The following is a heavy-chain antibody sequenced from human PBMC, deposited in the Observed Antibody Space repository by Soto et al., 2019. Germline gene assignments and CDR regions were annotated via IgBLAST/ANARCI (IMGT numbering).Heavy chain of an antibody. V-gene: IGHV3-23*01. CDR1: GFTFSLSA. Sequence: EVQLLESGGGFVQPGESLRLSCAASGFTFSLSAMSWVRQAPGRGLEWVSSIRGGGGSTEYADSVKGRFTISRDNSKDTVHLQMNSLRAEDTAVYYCAKGPEYDILTGCDYWGQGALVTVSS. J-gene: IGHJ4*02. CDR3: AKGPEYDILTGCDY. CDR2: IRGGGGST. D-gene: IGHD3-9*01.